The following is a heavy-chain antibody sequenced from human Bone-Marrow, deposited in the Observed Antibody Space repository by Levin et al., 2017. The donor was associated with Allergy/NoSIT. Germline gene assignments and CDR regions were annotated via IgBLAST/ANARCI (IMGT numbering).Heavy chain of an antibody. CDR2: VTGGGGT. J-gene: IGHJ6*02. CDR3: AKMKGQRSYDYTMDV. Sequence: GASVKVSCAASGFPSFSAFAMSWVRQAPGKGLEWVSAVTGGGGTYYADSVKGRFTISRDNSKNTLYLQLNSLRVEDAAVYYCAKMKGQRSYDYTMDVWGQGTTVTVSS. CDR1: GFPSFSAFA. D-gene: IGHD2-2*01. V-gene: IGHV3-23*01.